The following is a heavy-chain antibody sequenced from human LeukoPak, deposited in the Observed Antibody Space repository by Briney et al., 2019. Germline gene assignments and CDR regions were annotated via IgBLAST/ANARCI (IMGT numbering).Heavy chain of an antibody. D-gene: IGHD3-9*01. CDR1: GYSFPNFW. CDR3: ARPYYYDNETSYDEN. J-gene: IGHJ4*02. CDR2: IYPGDSDT. Sequence: PGESLKISCKTSGYSFPNFWIGWVRQLPGKGLEWMGIIYPGDSDTRYSPSFRGQVTISVDKSITTAYLQWSSLAASDSGIYYCARPYYYDNETSYDENWGQGTQVTVSS. V-gene: IGHV5-51*01.